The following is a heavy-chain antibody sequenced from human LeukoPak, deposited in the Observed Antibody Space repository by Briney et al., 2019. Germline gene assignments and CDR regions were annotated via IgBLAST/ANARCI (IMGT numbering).Heavy chain of an antibody. V-gene: IGHV4-59*08. CDR2: IYYSGST. Sequence: PSETLSLTCTVSGGSISSYYWSWIRQPPGKGLEWIGYIYYSGSTNYNPSLKSRVTISVDTSKNQFSLKLSSVTAADTAVYYCARRKPYSNFYYMDVWGKGTTVTVSS. CDR1: GGSISSYY. J-gene: IGHJ6*03. D-gene: IGHD4-11*01. CDR3: ARRKPYSNFYYMDV.